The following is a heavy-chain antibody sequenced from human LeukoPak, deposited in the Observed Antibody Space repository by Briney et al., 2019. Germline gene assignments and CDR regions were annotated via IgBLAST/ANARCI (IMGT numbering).Heavy chain of an antibody. V-gene: IGHV5-51*01. CDR2: IYPGDSDT. J-gene: IGHJ4*02. CDR1: GYSFTNYW. D-gene: IGHD6-6*01. CDR3: ARLRNTAARPRGNFDY. Sequence: GESLKISCKGSGYSFTNYWIGWVRQMPGKGLEWMGIIYPGDSDTRYSPSFQGQVTISADKSISTAYLQWSSLKASDTAMYYCARLRNTAARPRGNFDYWGQGTLVTVSS.